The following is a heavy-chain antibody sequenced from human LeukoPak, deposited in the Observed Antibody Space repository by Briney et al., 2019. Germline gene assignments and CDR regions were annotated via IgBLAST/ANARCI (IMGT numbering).Heavy chain of an antibody. CDR2: ISSSGSTI. CDR1: GFTFSDYY. V-gene: IGHV3-11*01. Sequence: GGSPRLSCAASGFTFSDYYMSWIRQAPGKGLEWVSYISSSGSTIYYADSVKGRFTISRDNAKNSLYLQMNSLRAEDTAVYYCAREAPYRYFIHYYGMDVWGQGTTVTVSS. D-gene: IGHD2/OR15-2a*01. CDR3: AREAPYRYFIHYYGMDV. J-gene: IGHJ6*02.